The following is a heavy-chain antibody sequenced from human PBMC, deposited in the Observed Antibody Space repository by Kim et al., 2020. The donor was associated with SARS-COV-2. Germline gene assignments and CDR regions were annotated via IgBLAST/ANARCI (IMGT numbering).Heavy chain of an antibody. J-gene: IGHJ3*02. CDR1: GYTFTSYG. V-gene: IGHV1-18*04. D-gene: IGHD3-22*01. CDR2: ISAYNGNT. Sequence: ASVKVSCKASGYTFTSYGISWVRQAPGQGLEWMGWISAYNGNTNYAQKLQGRVTMTTDTSTSTAYMELRSLRSDDTAVYYCARDPQSNYYDSSGYAFDIWGQGTMVTVSS. CDR3: ARDPQSNYYDSSGYAFDI.